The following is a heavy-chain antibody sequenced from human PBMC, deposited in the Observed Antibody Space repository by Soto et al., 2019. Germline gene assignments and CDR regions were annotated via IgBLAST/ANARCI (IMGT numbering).Heavy chain of an antibody. V-gene: IGHV1-46*01. CDR3: ARSYVTSRPIDF. J-gene: IGHJ4*02. CDR1: GYTFTSYG. D-gene: IGHD3-10*02. CDR2: TNPRDGST. Sequence: ASVKVSCKASGYTFTSYGISWVRQAPGQGLEWMGITNPRDGSTNYAQKFQGRVTMTSDTSTSTVYMEMSSLRSDDTAMYYCARSYVTSRPIDFWGQGTLVTVSS.